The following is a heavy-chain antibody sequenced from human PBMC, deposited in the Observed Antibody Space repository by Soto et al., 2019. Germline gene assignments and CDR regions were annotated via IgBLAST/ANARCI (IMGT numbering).Heavy chain of an antibody. CDR2: IWYDGSNK. CDR3: ARDYYESSGYHYYYYGMDV. Sequence: QVQLVESGGGVVQPGRSLRLSCAASGFTFSSYGMHWVRQAPGKGLEWVAVIWYDGSNKYYADSVKGRFTISRDNSKNTLYLQMNNLRAEDTAVYYCARDYYESSGYHYYYYGMDVWGQGTTVTVSS. D-gene: IGHD3-22*01. V-gene: IGHV3-33*01. J-gene: IGHJ6*02. CDR1: GFTFSSYG.